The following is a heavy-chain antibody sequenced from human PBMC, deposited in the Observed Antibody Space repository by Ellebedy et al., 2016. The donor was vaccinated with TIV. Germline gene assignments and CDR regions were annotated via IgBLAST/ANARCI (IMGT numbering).Heavy chain of an antibody. V-gene: IGHV3-23*01. CDR2: ISGSGGST. Sequence: PGGSLRLSCAASGFTFSSYAMSWVRQAPGKGLEWVSAISGSGGSTYYAESVKGRFTISRDNSKNTLYLQMNSLRAEVTAVYYCANFAYYDKGWFDPWGQGTLVTVSS. J-gene: IGHJ5*02. CDR1: GFTFSSYA. CDR3: ANFAYYDKGWFDP. D-gene: IGHD3-22*01.